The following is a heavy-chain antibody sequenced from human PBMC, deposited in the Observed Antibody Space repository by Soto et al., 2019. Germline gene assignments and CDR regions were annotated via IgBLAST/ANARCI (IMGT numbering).Heavy chain of an antibody. V-gene: IGHV1-3*01. J-gene: IGHJ4*02. CDR2: INAGDGKT. CDR1: GYTFTSYA. CDR3: ERGIWSDHTYYYDS. D-gene: IGHD3-3*01. Sequence: GASVKVSCKASGYTFTSYALHWVRQAPGQRLEWMGWINAGDGKTKYSQKFQGRVTITRDTSASTVYLVLSSLTSKDTAVYYRERGIWSDHTYYYDSWGQGTRGTVSS.